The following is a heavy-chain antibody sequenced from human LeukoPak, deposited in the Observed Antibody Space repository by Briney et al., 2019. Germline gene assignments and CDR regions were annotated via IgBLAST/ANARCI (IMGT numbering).Heavy chain of an antibody. Sequence: ASVKVSCKASGYTFTDYYMHWVRQAPGQGLEWMGWIKPNSGGTNYEQKFQGRVTMTRDTSIGTAYMELSRLRYDDTAVYYCAREGAGSYYYPGYLDYWGQGALVTVSS. CDR2: IKPNSGGT. CDR3: AREGAGSYYYPGYLDY. V-gene: IGHV1-2*02. D-gene: IGHD3-10*01. J-gene: IGHJ4*02. CDR1: GYTFTDYY.